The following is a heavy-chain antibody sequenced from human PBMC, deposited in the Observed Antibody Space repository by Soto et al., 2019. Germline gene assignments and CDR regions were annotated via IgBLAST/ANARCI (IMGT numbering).Heavy chain of an antibody. CDR2: IFYAGNT. Sequence: QLQLQESGPGLVKHSETLSLTCNVSGGSISSSRSYWAWFRQPPGKELEWIANIFYAGNTYYNPSVKSRVTVSVDTSKNQFSLKLDSVTAADTAVYYCARQAAAPGIDLWFVYWGQGSLST. CDR1: GGSISSSRSY. D-gene: IGHD6-13*01. V-gene: IGHV4-39*01. CDR3: ARQAAAPGIDLWFVY. J-gene: IGHJ4*02.